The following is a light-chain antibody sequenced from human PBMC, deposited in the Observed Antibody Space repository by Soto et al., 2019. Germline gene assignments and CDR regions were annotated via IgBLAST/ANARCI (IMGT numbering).Light chain of an antibody. V-gene: IGKV3-15*01. J-gene: IGKJ2*01. CDR2: GAS. Sequence: EIVMTQSPATLSVSPGERATLSCRASQSVSSTLACYQQKPGQAPRLLIFGASPRATGIPARFSGSGSGTEFTLTISSLQSEDFAVYYCQQYNNCPPYTFGQGTKLEIK. CDR1: QSVSST. CDR3: QQYNNCPPYT.